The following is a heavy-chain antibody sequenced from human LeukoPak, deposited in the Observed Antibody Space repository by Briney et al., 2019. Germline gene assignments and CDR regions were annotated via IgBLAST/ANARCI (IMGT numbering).Heavy chain of an antibody. CDR1: GFTFSDYY. Sequence: GGSLGLSCAASGFTFSDYYMSWIRQAPGKGLEWVSYISSSGSTIYYADSVKGRFTISRDNAKNSLYLQMNSLRAEDTAVYYCARDMATVTFDYWGQGTLVTVSS. D-gene: IGHD4-17*01. CDR2: ISSSGSTI. J-gene: IGHJ4*02. CDR3: ARDMATVTFDY. V-gene: IGHV3-11*04.